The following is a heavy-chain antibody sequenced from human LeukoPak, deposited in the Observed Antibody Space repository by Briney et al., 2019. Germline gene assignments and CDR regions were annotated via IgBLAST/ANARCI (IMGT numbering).Heavy chain of an antibody. J-gene: IGHJ4*02. D-gene: IGHD3-10*01. V-gene: IGHV3-48*03. CDR1: GFTFSSYE. Sequence: PGGSLRLSCAASGFTFSSYEMNWVRQAPGKGLEWVSYISSSGNTIYYAPSVKGRVTISRDNAKNSLYLQMNSLRAEDTAVYYCVLIRGVISFGYWGQGTLVTVSS. CDR3: VLIRGVISFGY. CDR2: ISSSGNTI.